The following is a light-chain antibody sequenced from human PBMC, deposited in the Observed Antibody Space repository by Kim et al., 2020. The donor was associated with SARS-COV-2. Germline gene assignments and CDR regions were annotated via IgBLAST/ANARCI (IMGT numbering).Light chain of an antibody. CDR2: EVT. J-gene: IGLJ3*02. CDR1: SSDVGSYNL. V-gene: IGLV2-18*02. CDR3: SSSTASGSFV. Sequence: GQSVTISCTGTSSDVGSYNLVSWYRQPPGTAPKLMISEVTKRPSGVPDRFSGSKSGNTASLTISGLQAEDEADYYCSSSTASGSFVFGGGTQLTIL.